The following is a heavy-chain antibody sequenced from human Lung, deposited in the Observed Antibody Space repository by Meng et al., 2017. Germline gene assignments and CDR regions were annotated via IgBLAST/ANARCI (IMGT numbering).Heavy chain of an antibody. V-gene: IGHV6-1*01. Sequence: QVHLQQSGPGLVKPSQTLSLTCAIPGDSVSRNRAAWNWIRQSPSGGLEWLGRTYYRSKWYNGYAVSVRSRITINPDTSKNQFSLQLNSVTPEDTAVYYCARSQQWLDSWGQGTLVTVSS. CDR2: TYYRSKWYN. CDR1: GDSVSRNRAA. J-gene: IGHJ4*02. CDR3: ARSQQWLDS. D-gene: IGHD6-19*01.